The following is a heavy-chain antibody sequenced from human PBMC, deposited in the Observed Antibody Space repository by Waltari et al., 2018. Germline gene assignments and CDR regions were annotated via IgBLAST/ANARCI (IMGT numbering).Heavy chain of an antibody. Sequence: QLQLQESGPGLVKPSETLSLTCTVSGGSLRSSSYYWAWIRQPPGKGREWIGSIYYSGSTYYNPSLKSRVTISVDTSKNQCPLKLSSVTAADTAVYYCARNYDSSGYYPVHFDYWGQGTLVTVSS. J-gene: IGHJ4*02. D-gene: IGHD3-22*01. CDR1: GGSLRSSSYY. CDR2: IYYSGST. CDR3: ARNYDSSGYYPVHFDY. V-gene: IGHV4-39*01.